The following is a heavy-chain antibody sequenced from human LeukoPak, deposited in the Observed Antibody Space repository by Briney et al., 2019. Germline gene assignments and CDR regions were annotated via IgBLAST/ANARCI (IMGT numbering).Heavy chain of an antibody. CDR3: ARDPTANTIFGLRGYGMDV. J-gene: IGHJ6*02. Sequence: ASVKVSCKASGYTFTSNGISWVRQAPGQGLEWMGWISGHNGNTNYAQKFQGRVTMTTDTSTSTAYMELRSLRSDDTAVYYCARDPTANTIFGLRGYGMDVWGQGTTVSVSS. CDR1: GYTFTSNG. V-gene: IGHV1-18*01. CDR2: ISGHNGNT. D-gene: IGHD3-3*01.